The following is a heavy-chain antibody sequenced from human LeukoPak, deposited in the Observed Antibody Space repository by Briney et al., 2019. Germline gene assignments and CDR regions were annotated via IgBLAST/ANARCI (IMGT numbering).Heavy chain of an antibody. D-gene: IGHD3-10*01. V-gene: IGHV4-59*08. CDR3: ARGGSITMVHFDY. CDR2: IYYSGST. J-gene: IGHJ4*02. Sequence: SETLSLTCTVSGGSISSYYWSWIRQPPRKGLEWIGYIYYSGSTNYNPSLKSRVTISVDTSKNQFSLKLSSVTAADTAVYYCARGGSITMVHFDYWGQGTLVTVSS. CDR1: GGSISSYY.